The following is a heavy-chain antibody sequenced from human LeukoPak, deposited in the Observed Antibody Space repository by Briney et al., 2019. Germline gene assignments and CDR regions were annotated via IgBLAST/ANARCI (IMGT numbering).Heavy chain of an antibody. D-gene: IGHD3-22*01. CDR2: IYSPGTN. CDR3: ARGIGTSYESSRDAFDI. J-gene: IGHJ3*02. V-gene: IGHV4-61*02. Sequence: PSETLSLTCTVSAGSINSGDYYWSWIRQPAGKGLEWIGRIYSPGTNYNYNPSLKSRVTISIDTSKNQFSLKLTSVTAGDTAVYYCARGIGTSYESSRDAFDIWGQGTMVTVSS. CDR1: AGSINSGDYY.